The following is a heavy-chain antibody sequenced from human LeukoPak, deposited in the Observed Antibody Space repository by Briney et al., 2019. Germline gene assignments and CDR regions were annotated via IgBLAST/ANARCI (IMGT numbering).Heavy chain of an antibody. CDR3: AKERYCSGGNCYPDDN. J-gene: IGHJ4*02. Sequence: SGGSLRLSCAASGFTVRSNYMSWVRQAPGKGLEWVSVIYSGGSTYYADSVKGRFTISRDNSKNTLYLQMSSLRVEDTAIYYCAKERYCSGGNCYPDDNWGQGTLVTVSS. CDR1: GFTVRSNY. D-gene: IGHD2-15*01. CDR2: IYSGGST. V-gene: IGHV3-53*05.